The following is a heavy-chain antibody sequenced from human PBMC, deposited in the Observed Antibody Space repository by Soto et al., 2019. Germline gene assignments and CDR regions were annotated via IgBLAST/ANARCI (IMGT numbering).Heavy chain of an antibody. J-gene: IGHJ4*02. CDR3: AKDRSYPRDYFDD. CDR1: GFTFGTYA. V-gene: IGHV3-23*01. CDR2: ISGGDGVT. Sequence: EVQLLESGGGLVQPGGSLRLSCAASGFTFGTYAMSWVRQAPEKGLEWVSAISGGDGVTWYADSAKGRFTISRDNSKNTVFLQMNRLRVEDTAIYYCAKDRSYPRDYFDDWGQGTLVTVSS. D-gene: IGHD1-26*01.